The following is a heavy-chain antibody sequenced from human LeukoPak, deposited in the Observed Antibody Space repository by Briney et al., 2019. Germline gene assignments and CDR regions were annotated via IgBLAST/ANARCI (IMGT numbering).Heavy chain of an antibody. D-gene: IGHD3-3*01. CDR3: ARDYDSAFDI. CDR1: GFTFSNYA. J-gene: IGHJ3*02. Sequence: GGSLRLSCAASGFTFSNYAMNWVRQAPGKGLEWISYIRSSLSTIYYAHSVKGRFTVSRDNAKNSLYLQMNNLRDEDTAVYHCARDYDSAFDIWGQGTMVTVSS. V-gene: IGHV3-48*02. CDR2: IRSSLSTI.